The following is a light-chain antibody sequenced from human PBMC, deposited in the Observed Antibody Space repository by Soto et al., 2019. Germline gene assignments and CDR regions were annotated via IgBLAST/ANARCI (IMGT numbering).Light chain of an antibody. V-gene: IGKV2-24*01. Sequence: DIVLTQTPLSSPVTLGQPASISCRSNESLLQSDGNTFLSWLQQRPGQPPRLLIYKISIRLSGVPDRFSGSGAATDFTLRISRVEAEDVGVYYCMQTTRGAFGQGTTLEIK. CDR1: ESLLQSDGNTF. J-gene: IGKJ2*01. CDR3: MQTTRGA. CDR2: KIS.